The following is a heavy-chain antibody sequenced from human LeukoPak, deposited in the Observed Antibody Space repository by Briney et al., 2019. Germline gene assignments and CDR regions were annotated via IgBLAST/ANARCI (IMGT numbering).Heavy chain of an antibody. CDR1: GFTFSNYY. CDR2: IRKDGSGE. CDR3: ARQLWLSRGELNWFDP. J-gene: IGHJ5*02. V-gene: IGHV3-7*01. Sequence: GGSLRLSCVVSGFTFSNYYMSWVRQAPGKGLEWVANIRKDGSGEFYGGSVKGRFTVSRDNAKNSLYLQMNSLRAEDTAVYYCARQLWLSRGELNWFDPWGQGTLVTVSS. D-gene: IGHD5-18*01.